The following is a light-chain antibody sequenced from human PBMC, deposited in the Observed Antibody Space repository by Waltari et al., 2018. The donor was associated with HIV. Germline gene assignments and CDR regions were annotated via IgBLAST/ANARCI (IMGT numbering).Light chain of an antibody. V-gene: IGLV1-44*01. CDR3: ATWDHELDSWV. CDR2: NSN. Sequence: QSVLTQPPPAPGTPGQRIILSCSGSSSNIGSDAVYWYQQFPGTPPKLLIFNSNQRPSGVPDRFSSSMSGASASLAISGRQSDDEADYYCATWDHELDSWVFGGGTKLTVL. J-gene: IGLJ3*02. CDR1: SSNIGSDA.